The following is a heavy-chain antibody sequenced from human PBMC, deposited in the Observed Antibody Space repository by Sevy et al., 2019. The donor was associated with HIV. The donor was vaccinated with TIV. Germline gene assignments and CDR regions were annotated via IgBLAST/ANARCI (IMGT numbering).Heavy chain of an antibody. D-gene: IGHD4-17*01. CDR1: GFTVSSNY. CDR3: ARAGDYAAFDI. CDR2: IYSGGST. J-gene: IGHJ3*02. V-gene: IGHV3-53*01. Sequence: GGSLRLSCAASGFTVSSNYMSWVRQAPGKGLEWVSVIYSGGSTYYADSVKGRFTISRDNSKNTLYLQMNSLRAEDTAVYHCARAGDYAAFDIWGQGTMVTVSS.